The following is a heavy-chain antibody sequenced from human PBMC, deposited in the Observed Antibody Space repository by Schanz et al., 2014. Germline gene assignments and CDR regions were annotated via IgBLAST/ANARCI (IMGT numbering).Heavy chain of an antibody. CDR2: IIPNHGIV. CDR1: GGTFSTYP. V-gene: IGHV1-69*02. J-gene: IGHJ3*02. CDR3: ARVGGPEDVFDI. Sequence: QVQLVQSGAEVKKPGSSMKVSCKASGGTFSTYPINWLRQAPGQGLEWMGRIIPNHGIVNYAQRFQDRVRITADKSTSTAYMYLSSLRSDDTAGYYCARVGGPEDVFDIWGQGTILTVSS.